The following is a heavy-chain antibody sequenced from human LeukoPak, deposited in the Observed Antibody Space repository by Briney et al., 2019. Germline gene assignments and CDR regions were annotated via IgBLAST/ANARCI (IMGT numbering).Heavy chain of an antibody. V-gene: IGHV3-23*01. J-gene: IGHJ4*02. CDR1: GFTFSSYA. D-gene: IGHD6-19*01. Sequence: PGGSLRLSCAASGFTFSSYAMSWVRQAPGKGLEWVSAISGSGGSAYYADSVKGRFTISRDNSKNTLYLQINSLRAEDMAVYFCAKGSAVADIYFDYWGQGTLVTVSS. CDR2: ISGSGGSA. CDR3: AKGSAVADIYFDY.